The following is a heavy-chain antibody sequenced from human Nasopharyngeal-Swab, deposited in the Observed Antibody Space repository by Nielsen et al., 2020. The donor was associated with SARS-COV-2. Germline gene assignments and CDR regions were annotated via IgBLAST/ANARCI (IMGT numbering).Heavy chain of an antibody. CDR1: GDSVSSNSAA. V-gene: IGHV6-1*01. D-gene: IGHD1-14*01. J-gene: IGHJ4*02. CDR3: ARIAQAAEPH. Sequence: SQTLSLTCAISGDSVSSNSAAWRSIRQSPSRGLEWLGRTYYRSKWYIDYAASVKSRITINPDTSNNQFSLQLSSVTPEDTAVYYCARIAQAAEPHWGQGTLVTVSS. CDR2: TYYRSKWYI.